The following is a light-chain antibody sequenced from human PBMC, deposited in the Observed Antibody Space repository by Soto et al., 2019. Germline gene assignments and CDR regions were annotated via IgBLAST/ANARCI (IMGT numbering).Light chain of an antibody. Sequence: VLTKGAATVALSTAERASVGCGASQTVYNGSLAWYHQKPGPAPRLLIYDASHRATGIPDRFSGSGCGTDFSLTISPIEREDFAVYYCHHYGGSQTFGGGTRV. J-gene: IGKJ4*01. V-gene: IGKV3D-20*01. CDR3: HHYGGSQT. CDR1: QTVYNGS. CDR2: DAS.